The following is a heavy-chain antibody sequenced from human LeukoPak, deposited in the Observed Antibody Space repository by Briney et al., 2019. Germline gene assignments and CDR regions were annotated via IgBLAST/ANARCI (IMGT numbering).Heavy chain of an antibody. V-gene: IGHV3-30*02. D-gene: IGHD5-24*01. CDR1: GFSVSNFG. CDR2: VQKGGSYE. Sequence: PGGSLRLSCAASGFSVSNFGMHWVRQAPGKGLEWVAFVQKGGSYEKYGDSVKGRFTISRDNAKNSLYLQMNSLRAEDTAVYYCLLLEMATIEGYWGQGTLVTVSS. CDR3: LLLEMATIEGY. J-gene: IGHJ4*02.